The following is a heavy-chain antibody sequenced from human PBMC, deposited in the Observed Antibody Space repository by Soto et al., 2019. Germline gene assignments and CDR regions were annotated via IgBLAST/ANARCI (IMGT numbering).Heavy chain of an antibody. Sequence: EECLTSSCKGSGYSFPINWLTWVLQMPGKGLESMGRIELTDSYTSYSPSFQGHISFSADRSSNTTYLHWSSLRASDTAMYYCARHGGAHYLSSGYNYALDYWGQGTPVTVSS. D-gene: IGHD3-22*01. V-gene: IGHV5-10-1*01. CDR2: IELTDSYT. CDR1: GYSFPINW. J-gene: IGHJ4*02. CDR3: ARHGGAHYLSSGYNYALDY.